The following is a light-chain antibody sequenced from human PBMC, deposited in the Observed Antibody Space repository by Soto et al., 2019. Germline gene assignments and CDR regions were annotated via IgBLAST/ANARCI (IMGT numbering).Light chain of an antibody. CDR2: GAS. J-gene: IGKJ2*01. V-gene: IGKV3-20*01. CDR1: QSVTSNF. CDR3: QKYGTSPFN. Sequence: ETVLTQSPFTLSLSPVERATLSFMASQSVTSNFFAWYRHNPGQAPRLLIYGASRRATGIPDRFSGSGSGTDFTLTISRLEPEDFAVYYCQKYGTSPFNFGQGTKVDIK.